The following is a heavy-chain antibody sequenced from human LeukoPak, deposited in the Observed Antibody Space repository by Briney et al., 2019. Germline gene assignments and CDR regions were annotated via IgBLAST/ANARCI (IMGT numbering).Heavy chain of an antibody. CDR1: GYTFTSYG. Sequence: GASVKVSCKASGYTFTSYGISWVRQAPGQGLEWMGWISAYNGNTNYAQKLQGRVTMTRNSSISTAYMDLSSLRSEDTAVYYCAILFRGRIAVVGNFWGQGTLVTVSS. CDR2: ISAYNGNT. V-gene: IGHV1-18*01. CDR3: AILFRGRIAVVGNF. J-gene: IGHJ4*02. D-gene: IGHD6-19*01.